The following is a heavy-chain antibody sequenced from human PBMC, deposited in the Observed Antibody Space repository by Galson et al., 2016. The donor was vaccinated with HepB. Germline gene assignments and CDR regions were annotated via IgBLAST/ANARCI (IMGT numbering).Heavy chain of an antibody. V-gene: IGHV3-11*01. CDR2: ISDSGSFV. CDR3: ARDPVDSQTSYGMDV. CDR1: GFTFSDYH. J-gene: IGHJ6*02. Sequence: SLRLSCAASGFTFSDYHMSWIRQAPGKGLEWISYISDSGSFVYYADSVKGRFTISRDTAKNSLYLQMNSLRADDTAVYFCARDPVDSQTSYGMDVWGQGTTVTVSS. D-gene: IGHD4-11*01.